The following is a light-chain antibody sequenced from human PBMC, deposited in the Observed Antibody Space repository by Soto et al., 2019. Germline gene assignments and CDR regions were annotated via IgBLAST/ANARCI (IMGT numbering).Light chain of an antibody. CDR2: KDT. CDR1: TLATQN. V-gene: IGLV3-25*02. J-gene: IGLJ1*01. CDR3: QSADTIGSSYI. Sequence: SYELTQPPSVSVSPGQTARITCSGATLATQNVYWYQQKAGQAPVVVIHKDTESPSGIPERFSVSSSGTTVTLTISGVQAEDEADYYCQSADTIGSSYIFGAGTKLTVL.